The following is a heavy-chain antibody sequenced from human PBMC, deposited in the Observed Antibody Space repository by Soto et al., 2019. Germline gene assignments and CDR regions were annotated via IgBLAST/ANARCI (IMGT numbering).Heavy chain of an antibody. Sequence: EVQLVESGGGLVQPGGYRRISCAAPGFTLSTGWMHWVRQTPGKGLLWVSRISSDGRSTNYADSVGGRFTVSWDNARNTLYLQMSSLRVEDTAVYYCTSGAAFRGQGILVTVSS. J-gene: IGHJ4*02. CDR2: ISSDGRST. CDR1: GFTLSTGW. V-gene: IGHV3-74*01. D-gene: IGHD6-25*01. CDR3: TSGAAF.